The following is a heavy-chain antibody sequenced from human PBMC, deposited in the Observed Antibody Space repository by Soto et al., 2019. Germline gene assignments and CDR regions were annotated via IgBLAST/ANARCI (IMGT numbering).Heavy chain of an antibody. CDR2: INHSGST. V-gene: IGHV4-34*01. D-gene: IGHD2-21*02. J-gene: IGHJ6*02. CDR3: ARGPVGGGNSPPYYYYGMDV. Sequence: PSETLSLTCAVYGGSFSGYYWSWIRQPPGKGLEWIGEINHSGSTNYNPSLKSRVTISVDTSKNQFSLKLSSVTAADTAVYYCARGPVGGGNSPPYYYYGMDVWGQGTTVTVSS. CDR1: GGSFSGYY.